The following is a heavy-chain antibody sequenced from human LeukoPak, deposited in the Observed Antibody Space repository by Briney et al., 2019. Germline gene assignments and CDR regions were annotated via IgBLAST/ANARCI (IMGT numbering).Heavy chain of an antibody. CDR3: AKDGPYGSSWYFLDY. CDR1: GFTFSSYG. J-gene: IGHJ4*02. Sequence: GGSLRLSCAASGFTFSSYGMHWVRQAPGKGLEWVAAISYDGSNEYYVDSVKGRFTISRDNSKNTLFLQMNSLRVEDTAVYYCAKDGPYGSSWYFLDYWGQGTLVTVSS. CDR2: ISYDGSNE. D-gene: IGHD6-13*01. V-gene: IGHV3-30*18.